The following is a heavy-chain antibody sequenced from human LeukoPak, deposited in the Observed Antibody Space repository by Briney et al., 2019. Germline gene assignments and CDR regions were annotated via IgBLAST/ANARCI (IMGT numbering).Heavy chain of an antibody. CDR2: ISGRDVST. J-gene: IGHJ4*02. V-gene: IGHV3-23*01. D-gene: IGHD6-19*01. CDR1: GFTLSTYV. Sequence: GGSLRLSCAASGFTLSTYVMSWVRQAPGKGLEWVSTISGRDVSTDYADSVKGRFTISRDNSKNTLYLQMNSLRAEDTAVYCCANAKYYSSGWSLYYYNYWGQGTLVTVSS. CDR3: ANAKYYSSGWSLYYYNY.